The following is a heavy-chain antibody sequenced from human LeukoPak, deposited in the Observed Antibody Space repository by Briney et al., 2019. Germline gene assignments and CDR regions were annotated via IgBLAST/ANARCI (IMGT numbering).Heavy chain of an antibody. Sequence: SETLSLTCAVSGGSIGSTSHYWGWIRQPPGKGLEWIGSIYYTGSTYYNPSLKSRVTISVDMSKNQFSLKVTSVTAADTAVYYCARSWGYDFWSGNLIDYWGQGTLVTVSS. CDR3: ARSWGYDFWSGNLIDY. CDR2: IYYTGST. J-gene: IGHJ4*02. CDR1: GGSIGSTSHY. V-gene: IGHV4-39*07. D-gene: IGHD3-3*01.